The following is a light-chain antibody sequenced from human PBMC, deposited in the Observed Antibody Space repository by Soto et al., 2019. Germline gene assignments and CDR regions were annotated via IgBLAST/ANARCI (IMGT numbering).Light chain of an antibody. V-gene: IGLV2-14*01. CDR3: TSFTATSTYV. CDR2: EVS. CDR1: GSDVGYYNY. J-gene: IGLJ1*01. Sequence: QSVLTQPASVSGSPGQSITISCTGTGSDVGYYNYVSWYQQHPGKAPKVMIYEVSNRPSGVSNRFSGSKSGNTASLTISGLQAEDEADYYCTSFTATSTYVFGTGTKVTVL.